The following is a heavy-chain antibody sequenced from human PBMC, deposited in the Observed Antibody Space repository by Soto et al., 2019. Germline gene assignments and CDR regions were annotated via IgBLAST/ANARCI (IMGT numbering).Heavy chain of an antibody. CDR2: IYYSGST. J-gene: IGHJ3*02. CDR3: ARKHGVLDAFDI. Sequence: QVQLQESGPGLVKPSDTLSHTCAVSGYSISSSNWWGWIRQPPGKGLEWIGYIYYSGSTYYNPSLTSRVTMSVDTSKNQFALRLCAVTAVDTAVYYSARKHGVLDAFDIWGQGTMVTVSS. V-gene: IGHV4-28*01. CDR1: GYSISSSNW. D-gene: IGHD4-17*01.